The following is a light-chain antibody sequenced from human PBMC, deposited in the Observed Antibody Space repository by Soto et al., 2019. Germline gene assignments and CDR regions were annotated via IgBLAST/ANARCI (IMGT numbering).Light chain of an antibody. J-gene: IGKJ1*01. CDR1: QSVSSSS. CDR2: GAS. V-gene: IGKV3-20*01. Sequence: VLTQSPGTLSFSPGERATLACRASQSVSSSSLAWYQHSPDQAPRLLIYGASSRTTAIPDRFSGSVSGTDFTLTISRLEPEDFVVYYCQQYGSSFPTFGQGTKVDIK. CDR3: QQYGSSFPT.